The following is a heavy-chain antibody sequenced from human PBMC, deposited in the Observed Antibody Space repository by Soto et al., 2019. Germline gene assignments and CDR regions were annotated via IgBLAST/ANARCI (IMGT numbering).Heavy chain of an antibody. CDR1: GGSMSSSNW. J-gene: IGHJ4*02. CDR3: ARGLTTEKVDS. CDR2: AHHSGRT. V-gene: IGHV4-4*02. D-gene: IGHD4-17*01. Sequence: PSEILSLTCTVSGGSMSSSNWWNWVRQPPGKGLEWIGEAHHSGRTNYNPSLKSRVTISLDTSKNQFSLKLDSVTAADTAIYYCARGLTTEKVDSWGQGILVPVSS.